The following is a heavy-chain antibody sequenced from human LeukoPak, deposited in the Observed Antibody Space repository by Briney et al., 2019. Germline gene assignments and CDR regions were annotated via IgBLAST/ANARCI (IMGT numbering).Heavy chain of an antibody. CDR2: IDTTGDT. D-gene: IGHD6-19*01. J-gene: IGHJ4*02. CDR1: AFTFSAYD. Sequence: GVSLRLSCAASAFTFSAYDMHWVRQATGKGLECVSGIDTTGDTYYPGSVKGRFTISRENAKNSLYLQMNSLRDGDTAVYYCARVVYSNDWYYDYWGEGTLVTVSS. V-gene: IGHV3-13*01. CDR3: ARVVYSNDWYYDY.